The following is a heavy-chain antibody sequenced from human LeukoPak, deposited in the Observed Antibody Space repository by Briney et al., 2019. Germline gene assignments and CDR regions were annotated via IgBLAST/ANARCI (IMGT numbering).Heavy chain of an antibody. V-gene: IGHV3-23*01. Sequence: GGSLRLSCAASRFTFSSYGMSWVRQAPGKGLEWVSGISGSGGSTYYADSAKGRFTISRDNSKNTLYLQMNSLRVEDTAVYYCARAKREQWLLGYYMDVWGKGTTVTISS. J-gene: IGHJ6*03. D-gene: IGHD6-19*01. CDR1: RFTFSSYG. CDR3: ARAKREQWLLGYYMDV. CDR2: ISGSGGST.